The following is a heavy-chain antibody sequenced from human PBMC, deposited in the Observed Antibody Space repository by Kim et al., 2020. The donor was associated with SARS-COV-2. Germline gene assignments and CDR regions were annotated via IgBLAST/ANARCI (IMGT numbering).Heavy chain of an antibody. CDR1: GFTFSDYY. Sequence: GGSLRLSCAASGFTFSDYYMSWIRQAPGKGLEWVSYISSISSYTTYADSVKGRFTISRDNAKNSLYLQMNSLRAEDTAVYYCAMQKTTVTTPFDYWGQGTLVTVSS. CDR2: ISSISSYT. CDR3: AMQKTTVTTPFDY. J-gene: IGHJ4*02. D-gene: IGHD4-17*01. V-gene: IGHV3-11*03.